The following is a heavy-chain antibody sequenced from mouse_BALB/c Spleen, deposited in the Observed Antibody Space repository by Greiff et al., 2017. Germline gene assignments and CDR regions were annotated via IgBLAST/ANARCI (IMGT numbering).Heavy chain of an antibody. CDR1: GYTFTSYW. Sequence: QVQLQQPGAELVKPGASVKLSCKASGYTFTSYWMPWVQQRPGQGLEWIGEINPSNGRTNYNEKFKSKATLTVDKTSSTTYMQLSSLTSEDSAVYSCSSYGKYSWYFDVWGAGTTVTVSA. CDR3: SSYGKYSWYFDV. CDR2: INPSNGRT. J-gene: IGHJ1*01. D-gene: IGHD2-1*01. V-gene: IGHV1S81*02.